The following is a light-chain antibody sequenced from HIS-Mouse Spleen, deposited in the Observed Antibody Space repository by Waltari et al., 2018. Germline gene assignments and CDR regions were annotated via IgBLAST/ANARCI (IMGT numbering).Light chain of an antibody. V-gene: IGLV3-21*02. CDR2: DDS. CDR3: YSTDSSGNHRV. CDR1: NIGSQR. J-gene: IGLJ2*01. Sequence: SYVLTQPPSVSVAPGQTARLTCGGNNIGSQRVHWYQQKPGQAPVLVVYDDSDRPSGIPERFSGSSSGTMATLTISGAQVEDEADYYCYSTDSSGNHRVFGGGTKLTVL.